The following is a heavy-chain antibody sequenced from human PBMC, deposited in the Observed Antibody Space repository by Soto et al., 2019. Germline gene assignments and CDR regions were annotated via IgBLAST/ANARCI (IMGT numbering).Heavy chain of an antibody. CDR3: ARRVGDGYNYFDY. D-gene: IGHD5-12*01. CDR1: GGSISSGAYS. J-gene: IGHJ4*02. V-gene: IGHV4-30-2*01. CDR2: IYHTGST. Sequence: PSETLSLTCAVSGGSISSGAYSWSWIRQPPGKGLEWIGYIYHTGSTYYNPSLNSRGTISLDRSKNQFSLNLRSVTAADTAVYYCARRVGDGYNYFDYWGQGTLVTVSS.